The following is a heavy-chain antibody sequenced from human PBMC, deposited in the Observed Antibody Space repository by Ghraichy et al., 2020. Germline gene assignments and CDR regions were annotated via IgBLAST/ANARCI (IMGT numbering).Heavy chain of an antibody. CDR3: ARSHLGPNNLEF. Sequence: SETLSLTCTVSGGSIGSYYWSWIRQPPGKGLEYIGNVYYTGDTIYSPSLSRRATISIDTPKNQFSLRLMSVTAADTAVYYCARSHLGPNNLEFWGQGTLVTVSS. CDR1: GGSIGSYY. J-gene: IGHJ4*02. D-gene: IGHD1-26*01. V-gene: IGHV4-59*01. CDR2: VYYTGDT.